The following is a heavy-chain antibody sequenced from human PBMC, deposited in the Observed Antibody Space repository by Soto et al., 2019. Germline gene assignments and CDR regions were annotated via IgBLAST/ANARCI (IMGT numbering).Heavy chain of an antibody. CDR1: GFTFSRYS. Sequence: EVPLVESGGGLVQPGGSLRLSCAASGFTFSRYSINWVRQAPGKGLEWFSYITSDSSTISYADSVKGQFTVSRDNAKNSLYLQMHSLRDEDTAVYYCARVGRGVYSMDVWGQGTAVTVSS. V-gene: IGHV3-48*02. D-gene: IGHD2-8*01. CDR2: ITSDSSTI. CDR3: ARVGRGVYSMDV. J-gene: IGHJ6*02.